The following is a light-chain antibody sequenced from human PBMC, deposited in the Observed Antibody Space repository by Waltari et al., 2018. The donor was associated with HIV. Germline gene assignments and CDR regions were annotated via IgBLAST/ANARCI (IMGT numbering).Light chain of an antibody. V-gene: IGLV2-23*02. CDR1: SSNVGSDDL. Sequence: QSALTQPASVSGSPGQSITISCTGTSSNVGSDDLVSWYQQHPGEAPKLIIYEVTKRPSGVSNRFLGSKSGNTASLTISGLQAEDEADYYCCSCPRSGIRYVFGTGTKVTVL. J-gene: IGLJ1*01. CDR2: EVT. CDR3: CSCPRSGIRYV.